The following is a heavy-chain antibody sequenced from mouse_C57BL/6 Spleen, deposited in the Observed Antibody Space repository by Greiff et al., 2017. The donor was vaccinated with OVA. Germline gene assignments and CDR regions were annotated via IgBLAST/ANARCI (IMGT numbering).Heavy chain of an antibody. D-gene: IGHD2-4*01. CDR2: INPYNGGT. J-gene: IGHJ2*01. Sequence: EVQLQQSGPVLVKPGASVKMSCKASGYTFTDYYMNWVKQSHGKSLEWIGVINPYNGGTSYNQKFKGKATLTVDKSSSTAYMELNSLTSEDSAVYYCARYLYDNDRYFDDWGKGTTLTVSS. V-gene: IGHV1-19*01. CDR3: ARYLYDNDRYFDD. CDR1: GYTFTDYY.